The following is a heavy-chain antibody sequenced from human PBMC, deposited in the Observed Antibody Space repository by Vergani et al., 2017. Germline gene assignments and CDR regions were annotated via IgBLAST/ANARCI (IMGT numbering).Heavy chain of an antibody. CDR1: GGSISSGSYY. V-gene: IGHV4-61*02. Sequence: QVQLQESGPGLVKPSQTLSLTCTVSGGSISSGSYYWSWIRQPAGKGLEWIGRIYTSGRTNYNPSLKSRVTISVDTSKNQFSLKLSSVTAADTAVYYCARDGDRYPRGVCGYWGQGTLVTVSS. J-gene: IGHJ4*02. CDR3: ARDGDRYPRGVCGY. D-gene: IGHD2-21*02. CDR2: IYTSGRT.